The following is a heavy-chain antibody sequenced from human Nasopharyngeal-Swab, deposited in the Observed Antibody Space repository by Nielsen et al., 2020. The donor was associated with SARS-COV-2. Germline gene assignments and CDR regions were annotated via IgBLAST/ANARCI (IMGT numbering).Heavy chain of an antibody. V-gene: IGHV1-3*01. CDR3: ARGGRITMVRGASPDV. CDR2: INAGNGNT. J-gene: IGHJ6*04. Sequence: WVRQAPGQRLEWMGWINAGNGNTKYSQKFQGRVTITRDTSASTAYMELSSLRSEDTAVYYCARGGRITMVRGASPDVWGKGTTVTVSS. D-gene: IGHD3-10*01.